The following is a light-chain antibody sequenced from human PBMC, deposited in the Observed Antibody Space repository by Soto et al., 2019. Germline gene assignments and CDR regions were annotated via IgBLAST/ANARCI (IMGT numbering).Light chain of an antibody. CDR3: QHFGSSLWT. CDR1: QSVSSSY. CDR2: AAS. V-gene: IGKV3-20*01. J-gene: IGKJ1*01. Sequence: EIVLTQSPCTLSLSPGERAALSSRASQSVSSSYLAWYQQKPGQAPRLLIYAASSRATGIPDRFSGSGSGTDFSLTISRLEPVDFAVYYCQHFGSSLWTFGQGTKVEIK.